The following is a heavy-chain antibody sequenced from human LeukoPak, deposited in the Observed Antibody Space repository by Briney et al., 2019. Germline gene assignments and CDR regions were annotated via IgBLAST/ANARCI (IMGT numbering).Heavy chain of an antibody. J-gene: IGHJ6*03. D-gene: IGHD5-18*01. V-gene: IGHV3-30*04. CDR1: GFTFSSYA. CDR2: ISYDGSNK. Sequence: PGGSLRLSCAASGFTFSSYAMHWVRQAPGKGLEWVAVISYDGSNKYYADSVKGRFTISRDNSKNTLYLQMNSLRAEDTAVYYCARDRWIQLWSNYYYYYMDVWGKGTTVTVSS. CDR3: ARDRWIQLWSNYYYYYMDV.